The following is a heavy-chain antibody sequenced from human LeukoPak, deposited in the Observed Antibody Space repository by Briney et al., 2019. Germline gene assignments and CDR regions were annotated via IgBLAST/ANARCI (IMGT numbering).Heavy chain of an antibody. V-gene: IGHV3-23*01. CDR3: ANTIRGYSYAHFDY. D-gene: IGHD5-18*01. CDR2: ISAGGGST. J-gene: IGHJ4*02. CDR1: QFTFSNYG. Sequence: GGSLRLSCATSQFTFSNYGMSWVRQDPGKGLEWVSSISAGGGSTYYGDSVKGRFTISRDNSKNTLYLQMNSLRAEDTAVYYCANTIRGYSYAHFDYWGQGTLVTVSS.